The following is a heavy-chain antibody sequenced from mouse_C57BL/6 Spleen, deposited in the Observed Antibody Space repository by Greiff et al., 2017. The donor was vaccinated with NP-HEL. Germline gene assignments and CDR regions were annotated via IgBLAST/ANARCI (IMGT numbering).Heavy chain of an antibody. J-gene: IGHJ2*01. CDR3: ARSRHYYGSRGGYYFDY. CDR1: GYTFTSYW. CDR2: IDPSGSYT. D-gene: IGHD1-1*01. V-gene: IGHV1-50*01. Sequence: QVQLQQPGAELVKPGASVKLFCKASGYTFTSYWMQWVKQRPGQGLEWIGEIDPSGSYTNYNQKFKGKATLTVDTSSSTAYMQLNSLTTEDTAVYYGARSRHYYGSRGGYYFDYWGQGTTLTVSS.